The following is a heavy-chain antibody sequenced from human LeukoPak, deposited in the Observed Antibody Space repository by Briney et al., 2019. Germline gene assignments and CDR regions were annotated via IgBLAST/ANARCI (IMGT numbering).Heavy chain of an antibody. CDR2: ISSTGTDM. CDR3: ARVGVEYCTNGVCYGEGDYYYYYMDV. V-gene: IGHV3-11*04. D-gene: IGHD2-8*01. Sequence: GGSLRLSCAASRFTFSDYYMSWIRQAPGRGLEWLAYISSTGTDMLYADSVKGRFTISRDNAKNSLYLQMNSLRAEDTAVYYCARVGVEYCTNGVCYGEGDYYYYYMDVWGKGTTVTVSS. J-gene: IGHJ6*03. CDR1: RFTFSDYY.